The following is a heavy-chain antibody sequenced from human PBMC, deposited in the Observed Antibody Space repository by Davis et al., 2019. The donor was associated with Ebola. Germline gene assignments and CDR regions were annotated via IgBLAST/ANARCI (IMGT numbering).Heavy chain of an antibody. CDR1: GFTFSSYA. D-gene: IGHD6-13*01. CDR3: AKDREWGSSSWYSFDY. CDR2: ISYDGSNK. Sequence: PGGSLRLSCAASGFTFSSYAMHWVRQAPGKGLEWVAVISYDGSNKYYADSVKGRFTISRDNRENSLFLQMNNLRTEDTAMYYCAKDREWGSSSWYSFDYWGQGTLVTVSS. V-gene: IGHV3-30*04. J-gene: IGHJ4*02.